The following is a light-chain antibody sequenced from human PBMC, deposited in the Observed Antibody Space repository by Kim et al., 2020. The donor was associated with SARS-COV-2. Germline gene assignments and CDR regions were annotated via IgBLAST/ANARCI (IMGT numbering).Light chain of an antibody. Sequence: DIQMTQSPSSLSASVGDRVTITCRASQGINNYLAWSQQKPGKAPKSLIYGASSLQIGVPSKFSGSGSGTDFNLTIISLQTEDFATYYCQQYSSYPITFGQGTRLEIK. J-gene: IGKJ5*01. V-gene: IGKV1-16*02. CDR2: GAS. CDR1: QGINNY. CDR3: QQYSSYPIT.